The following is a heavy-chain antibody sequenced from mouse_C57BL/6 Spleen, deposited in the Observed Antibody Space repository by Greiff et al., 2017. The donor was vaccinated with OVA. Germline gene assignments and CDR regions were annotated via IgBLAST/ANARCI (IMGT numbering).Heavy chain of an antibody. D-gene: IGHD2-3*01. CDR2: IHPNSGST. Sequence: QVQLLQPGAELVKPGASLKLSCKASGYTFTSYCMPWVNQTPGQGLEWIGMIHPNSGSTYYNETFKSKATLTVDKSSSTAYMQLSSLTSEDSAVYDCARSGDGYYDLAYWGQGTLVTVAA. V-gene: IGHV1-64*01. CDR1: GYTFTSYC. J-gene: IGHJ3*01. CDR3: ARSGDGYYDLAY.